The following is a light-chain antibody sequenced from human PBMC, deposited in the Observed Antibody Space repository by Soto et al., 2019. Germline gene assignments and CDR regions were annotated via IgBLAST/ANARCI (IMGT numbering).Light chain of an antibody. Sequence: EVVLRQSPATLSVSPGERATLSCRASQTVSRSLAWYQQRPGQAPRLLIYGASTRATGVSDRFSGSGSGTDFTLTISSLQSEDFAAYYCQQYIDWPPYTFGQGTKVDIX. V-gene: IGKV3-15*01. J-gene: IGKJ2*01. CDR3: QQYIDWPPYT. CDR2: GAS. CDR1: QTVSRS.